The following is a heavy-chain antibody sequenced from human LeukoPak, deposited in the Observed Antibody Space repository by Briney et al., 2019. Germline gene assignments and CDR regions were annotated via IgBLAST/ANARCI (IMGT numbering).Heavy chain of an antibody. Sequence: GGSLRLSCGASGFTFSSFGMHWVRQAPGKGLEWVAVISYDGSNKYYADSVKGRFTISRDNSKNTLYLQMNSLRAEDTAVYYCARGTYCSGGSCFERGYYYYYYMDVWGKGTTVTISS. CDR2: ISYDGSNK. V-gene: IGHV3-30*03. CDR3: ARGTYCSGGSCFERGYYYYYYMDV. J-gene: IGHJ6*03. CDR1: GFTFSSFG. D-gene: IGHD2-15*01.